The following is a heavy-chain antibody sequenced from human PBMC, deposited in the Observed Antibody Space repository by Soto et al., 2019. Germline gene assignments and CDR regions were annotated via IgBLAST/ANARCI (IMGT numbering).Heavy chain of an antibody. V-gene: IGHV1-69*13. Sequence: VKASCKECGVTISSQPISLVRQALGQGLEWMGGIIPIFGTANYAQKFQGRVTITADESTSTAYMELSSLXSEDTAVYYCATGPLYFYDSRGYQSAFAFLGRGSVLPGSS. D-gene: IGHD3-22*01. CDR2: IIPIFGTA. CDR1: GVTISSQP. CDR3: ATGPLYFYDSRGYQSAFAF. J-gene: IGHJ3*01.